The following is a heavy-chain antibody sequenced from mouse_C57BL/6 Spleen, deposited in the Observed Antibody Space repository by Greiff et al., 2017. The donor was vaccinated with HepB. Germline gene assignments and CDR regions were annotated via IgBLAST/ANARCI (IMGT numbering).Heavy chain of an antibody. CDR1: GFTFSSYA. CDR2: ISDGGSYT. D-gene: IGHD2-3*01. J-gene: IGHJ4*01. Sequence: EVKVVESGGGLVKPGGSLKLSCAASGFTFSSYAMSWVRQTPEKRLEWVATISDGGSYTYYPDNVKGRFTIYRDNAKNNLYLQMSHLKSEDTAMYYWARDLGYDGYFAMDYWGQGTSVTVSS. CDR3: ARDLGYDGYFAMDY. V-gene: IGHV5-4*01.